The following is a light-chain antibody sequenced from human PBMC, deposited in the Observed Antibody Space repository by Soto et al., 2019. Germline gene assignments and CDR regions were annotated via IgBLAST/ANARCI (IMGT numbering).Light chain of an antibody. CDR2: GAS. Sequence: VLTQSPGPLSLSPGERATLSCRASQSVYNKYLAWYKHKRGQAPKLLIYGASTRAVGIPDRVSGSGTGTDFTIAISSLEPEDFAVYYRHEYGTPLFGPGTKVEIK. V-gene: IGKV3-20*01. J-gene: IGKJ1*01. CDR1: QSVYNKY. CDR3: HEYGTPL.